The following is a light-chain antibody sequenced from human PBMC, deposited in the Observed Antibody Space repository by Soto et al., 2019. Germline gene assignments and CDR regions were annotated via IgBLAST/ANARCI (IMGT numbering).Light chain of an antibody. CDR2: INSDGSL. CDR1: SGHSSYS. V-gene: IGLV4-69*01. Sequence: QPVLTQSTSASASLGASVKLTCTLSSGHSSYSIAWHQQQPEKAPRFLMKINSDGSLNKGDGIPDRFSGSSSGAERYLTISSLKTEDEADYYCQAWATGGVFGVGTKLPVL. J-gene: IGLJ2*01. CDR3: QAWATGGV.